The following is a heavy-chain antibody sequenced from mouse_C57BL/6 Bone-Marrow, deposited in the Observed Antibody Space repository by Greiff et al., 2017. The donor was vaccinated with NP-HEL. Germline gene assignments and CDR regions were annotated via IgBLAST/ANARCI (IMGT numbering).Heavy chain of an antibody. Sequence: EVKVEESGPGLVKPSQTVFLTCTVTGISITTGNYRWSWLRQFPGNKLEWIGYIYYSGTITYNPSLTSRTTITRDTPKNQFFLEMNSLTAEDTATYYCARVYHYYFDYWGQGTTLTVSS. CDR1: GISITTGNYR. CDR2: IYYSGTI. CDR3: ARVYHYYFDY. D-gene: IGHD1-1*01. J-gene: IGHJ2*01. V-gene: IGHV3-5*01.